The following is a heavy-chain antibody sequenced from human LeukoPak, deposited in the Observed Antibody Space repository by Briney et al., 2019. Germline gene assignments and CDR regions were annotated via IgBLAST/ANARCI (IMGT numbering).Heavy chain of an antibody. J-gene: IGHJ4*02. Sequence: SGPTLVKPTQTLTLTCTFSGFSLSTSGVGVGWIRQPPGKALEWLALIYWDDDKRYSPSLKSRLTITKDTSKNQVVLTMTNMDPVDTATYYCAHSCVTYYYGSGSSCPIPDLIWGQGTLVTVSS. CDR3: AHSCVTYYYGSGSSCPIPDLI. D-gene: IGHD3-10*01. CDR2: IYWDDDK. CDR1: GFSLSTSGVG. V-gene: IGHV2-5*02.